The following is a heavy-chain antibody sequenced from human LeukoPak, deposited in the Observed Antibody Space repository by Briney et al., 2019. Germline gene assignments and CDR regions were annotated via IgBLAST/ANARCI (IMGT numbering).Heavy chain of an antibody. V-gene: IGHV3-33*01. D-gene: IGHD3-10*01. CDR1: GFTFSSYG. CDR3: ARRPKRGLFVY. J-gene: IGHJ4*02. CDR2: IWYDGSNK. Sequence: GRSLRLSCAASGFTFSSYGMHWVRQAPGKGLEWVAVIWYDGSNKYYADSVKGRFTISRDNSKNTLYLQMNSLRAEDTAVYYCARRPKRGLFVYWGQGTLVTVSS.